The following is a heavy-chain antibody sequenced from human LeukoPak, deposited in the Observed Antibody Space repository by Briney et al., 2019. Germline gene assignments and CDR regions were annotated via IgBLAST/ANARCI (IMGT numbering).Heavy chain of an antibody. D-gene: IGHD6-19*01. CDR3: VRVVTTSRGWYYFYN. CDR1: GFAITDHH. V-gene: IGHV3-72*01. J-gene: IGHJ4*03. CDR2: SQTTKPNSCTT. Sequence: PGGSLRLSCAASGFAITDHHMDWVRQAPGKGMEWVGRSQTTKPNSCTTEYAASVKGRFTISRDDSKNSLYLQLNSLKTGDPAVYYCVRVVTTSRGWYYFYNWGPGTPGTVSS.